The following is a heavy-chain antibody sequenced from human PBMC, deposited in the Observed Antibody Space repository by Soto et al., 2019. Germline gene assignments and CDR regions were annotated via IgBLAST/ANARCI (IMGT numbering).Heavy chain of an antibody. CDR1: GFTFSSYA. V-gene: IGHV3-30-3*01. CDR3: ATTAD. Sequence: QVQLVESGGGVVQPGRSLRLSCAASGFTFSSYAMHWVRQAPGKGLEWVAVISYDGSNKYYADSVKGRFTISRDNCKNTLYLQMNSLRAEDTTVYYCATTADWGQGARVTVSS. CDR2: ISYDGSNK. J-gene: IGHJ4*02.